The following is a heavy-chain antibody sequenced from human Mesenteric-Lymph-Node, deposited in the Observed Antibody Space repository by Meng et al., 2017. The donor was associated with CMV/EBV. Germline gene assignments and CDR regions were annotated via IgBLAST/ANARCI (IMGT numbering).Heavy chain of an antibody. V-gene: IGHV1-2*06. CDR3: ARDRDTDWYSPFDY. D-gene: IGHD3-9*01. Sequence: QVQLVQSGAEVKKPGASVRVSCKASGYTFIAYSINWVRQAPGQGLEWMGRINPKTGGRSYAQNFQGRVTMTRDTSINTAYMEVNRLNSDDTAMYYCARDRDTDWYSPFDYWGPGTLVTVSS. CDR2: INPKTGGR. J-gene: IGHJ4*02. CDR1: GYTFIAYS.